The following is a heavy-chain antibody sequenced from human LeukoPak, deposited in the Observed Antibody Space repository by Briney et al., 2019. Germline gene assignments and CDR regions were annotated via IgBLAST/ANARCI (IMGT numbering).Heavy chain of an antibody. V-gene: IGHV4-59*01. J-gene: IGHJ5*02. CDR2: ISYSGST. CDR3: AREGTAGTNLNWFDP. D-gene: IGHD1-1*01. Sequence: SETLSLTCTVSGGSISSYYWSWIRQPPGKGLEWIGYISYSGSTNFNPSLKGRVTISVATSKNQFSLKLSSVTAADTAVYYCAREGTAGTNLNWFDPWGQGTLVTVSS. CDR1: GGSISSYY.